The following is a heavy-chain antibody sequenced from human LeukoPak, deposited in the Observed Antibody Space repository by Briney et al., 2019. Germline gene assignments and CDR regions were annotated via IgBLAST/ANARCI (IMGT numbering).Heavy chain of an antibody. CDR3: ARLLDNDISGDPDTFDV. V-gene: IGHV4-59*01. J-gene: IGHJ3*01. D-gene: IGHD3-22*01. CDR2: VSYTGRT. Sequence: SETLSLTCAVHGGSFSDYYWSWIRQSPGKRLEWIGYVSYTGRTKYNPSLQSRVTISIDTSKSQFSLKLTSVTSADTAVYSCARLLDNDISGDPDTFDVWGQGTTVIVSS. CDR1: GGSFSDYY.